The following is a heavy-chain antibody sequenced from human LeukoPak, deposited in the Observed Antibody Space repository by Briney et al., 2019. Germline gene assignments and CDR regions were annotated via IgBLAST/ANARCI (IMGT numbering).Heavy chain of an antibody. V-gene: IGHV4-61*02. CDR3: ATGDYFYYYYYYMDV. D-gene: IGHD2/OR15-2a*01. J-gene: IGHJ6*03. CDR2: IYTSGST. CDR1: GGSINSGSYY. Sequence: SETLSLTCTVSGGSINSGSYYWSWIRRPAGKGLEWIGRIYTSGSTNYNPSLKSRVTISMDTSKNQFSLKLTSVTAADTAVYYCATGDYFYYYYYYMDVWGKGTTVTVSS.